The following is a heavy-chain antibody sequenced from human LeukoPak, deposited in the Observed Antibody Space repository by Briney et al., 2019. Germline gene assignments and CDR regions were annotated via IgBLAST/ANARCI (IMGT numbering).Heavy chain of an antibody. CDR3: AKDGRGVDYFDY. Sequence: GGSLRLSCEASGFTFSRHTMSWVRQAPGKGLEWVSSISGSGGSTYYADSVKGRFTISRDNSKNTLSLQINSLRAEDTAVYYCAKDGRGVDYFDYWGQGTLVTVSS. D-gene: IGHD2-8*01. CDR1: GFTFSRHT. V-gene: IGHV3-23*01. J-gene: IGHJ4*02. CDR2: ISGSGGST.